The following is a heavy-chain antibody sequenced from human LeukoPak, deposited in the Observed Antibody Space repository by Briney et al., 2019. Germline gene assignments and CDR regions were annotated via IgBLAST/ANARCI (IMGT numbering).Heavy chain of an antibody. D-gene: IGHD6-6*01. Sequence: PSETLSLTCTVSGGSISSYYWSWIRQPPGKGLEWIGYIYYSGSINYNPSLKSRVSISVDTSKNQFSLQLTSVSAADTAVYFCARDSHYTTSSNYYYYYTNVWGKGTTVTVSS. CDR1: GGSISSYY. CDR3: ARDSHYTTSSNYYYYYTNV. CDR2: IYYSGSI. J-gene: IGHJ6*03. V-gene: IGHV4-59*12.